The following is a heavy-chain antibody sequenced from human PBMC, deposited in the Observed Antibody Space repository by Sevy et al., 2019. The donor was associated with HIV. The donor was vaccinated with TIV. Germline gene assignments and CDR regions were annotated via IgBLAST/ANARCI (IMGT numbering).Heavy chain of an antibody. CDR2: MYYYGNT. CDR3: ARRRTALVAGHYYGLDV. Sequence: SETLSLTCTVSGDTVSSGSYHWSRIRQPPGKGLEWIGYMYYYGNTNLNPSLRSRVTMSVDTSENQFSLKLSSVTAADTAVYYCARRRTALVAGHYYGLDVWGQGTTVTVSS. J-gene: IGHJ6*02. V-gene: IGHV4-61*01. CDR1: GDTVSSGSYH. D-gene: IGHD5-18*01.